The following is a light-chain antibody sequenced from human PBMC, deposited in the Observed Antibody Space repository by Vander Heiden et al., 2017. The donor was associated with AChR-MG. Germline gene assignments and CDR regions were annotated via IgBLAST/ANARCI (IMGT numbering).Light chain of an antibody. J-gene: IGLJ2*01. V-gene: IGLV1-40*01. Sequence: QSVLTLPPSVSGAPGQRVPIPCTGSSSNSGAGYDVQWYQQLPGTAPKLLIYGNSNRPSGVPDRFSGSKSGTSASLAITGLQAEDEADYDCQSYDSGLSGVVFGGGTKLTGL. CDR2: GNS. CDR3: QSYDSGLSGVV. CDR1: SSNSGAGYD.